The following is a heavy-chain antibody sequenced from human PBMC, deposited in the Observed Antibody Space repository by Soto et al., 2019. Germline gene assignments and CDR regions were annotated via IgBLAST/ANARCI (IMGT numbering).Heavy chain of an antibody. CDR2: ISGGADIT. Sequence: EVQLLESGGGLVQPGGSLRLSCAASGFIFSNFAMNWVRQAPGKGPEWVSTISGGADITYYADSVKGRFTISRDNSKNTLYLQINGRRAEDTATYDGATAQLKEGDYVCAYWGQGTLVTVSA. V-gene: IGHV3-23*01. D-gene: IGHD4-17*01. J-gene: IGHJ4*02. CDR1: GFIFSNFA. CDR3: ATAQLKEGDYVCAY.